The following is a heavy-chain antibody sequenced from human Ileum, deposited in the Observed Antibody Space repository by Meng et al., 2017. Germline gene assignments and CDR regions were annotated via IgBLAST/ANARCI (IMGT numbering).Heavy chain of an antibody. CDR1: GGSISSGDYY. CDR3: AASLDGSRFDP. CDR2: IFVTGPP. Sequence: VQLQESGPGLVKSSQTLSLTCTVSGGSISSGDYYWSWIRQPPGKGLEWIGYIFVTGPPYYRPPLRSRLSISMDTSKNQFSLRLTSVTAADTAVYYCAASLDGSRFDPWGQGTLVTVSS. D-gene: IGHD2-2*03. V-gene: IGHV4-30-4*01. J-gene: IGHJ5*02.